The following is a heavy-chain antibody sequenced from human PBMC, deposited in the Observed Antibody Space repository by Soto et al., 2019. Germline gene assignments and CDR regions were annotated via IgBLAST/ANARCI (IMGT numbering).Heavy chain of an antibody. CDR1: GGSISSFFYY. CDR3: ARDMGYGDYEGGDASDI. J-gene: IGHJ3*02. V-gene: IGHV4-31*03. CDR2: IYYSGST. D-gene: IGHD4-17*01. Sequence: TLCLTCTVSGGSISSFFYYWSWIRQHPGKGLEWIGYIYYSGSTYYNPSLKSRVTISVDTSKNQFSLKLSSVTAADTAVYYCARDMGYGDYEGGDASDIWGQGTMVTVSS.